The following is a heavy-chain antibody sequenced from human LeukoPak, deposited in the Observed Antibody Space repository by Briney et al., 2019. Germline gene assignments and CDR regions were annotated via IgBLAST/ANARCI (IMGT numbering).Heavy chain of an antibody. Sequence: GGSLRLSCAASGFTFSSYGMHWVRQAPGKGLEWVAVISYDGSNKYYADSVKGRFTISRDNSKNTLYLQMNSLRAEDTAVYYCAREPRRLGYCSGGSCPSHFDYWGQGTLVTVSS. CDR1: GFTFSSYG. J-gene: IGHJ4*02. CDR3: AREPRRLGYCSGGSCPSHFDY. CDR2: ISYDGSNK. D-gene: IGHD2-15*01. V-gene: IGHV3-30*03.